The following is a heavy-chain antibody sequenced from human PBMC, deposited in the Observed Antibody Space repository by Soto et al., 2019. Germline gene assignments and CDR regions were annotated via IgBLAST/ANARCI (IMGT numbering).Heavy chain of an antibody. CDR2: IYWDDDE. D-gene: IGHD2-2*02. Sequence: QITLKESGPTLVKPTQTLTLTCTFSGFSLTTRGVGVGWIRQPPGKALEWLALIYWDDDEGYSPSLKGRLTTTKDPTKNPLVLTMTSMHPVDTATFYCAHRPRAYRSHFDSWGQGTLVTVSS. V-gene: IGHV2-5*02. CDR1: GFSLTTRGVG. CDR3: AHRPRAYRSHFDS. J-gene: IGHJ4*02.